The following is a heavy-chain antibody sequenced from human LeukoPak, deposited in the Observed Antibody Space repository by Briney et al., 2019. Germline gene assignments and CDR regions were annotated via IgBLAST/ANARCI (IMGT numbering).Heavy chain of an antibody. D-gene: IGHD3-22*01. V-gene: IGHV4-39*07. CDR1: GGSISSSSYY. J-gene: IGHJ4*02. CDR3: ARGGPPPEPLGEDYYDSSGYYWPPRY. Sequence: SETLSLTCTVSGGSISSSSYYWGWIRQPPGKGLEWIGSIYYSGSTYYNPSLKSRVTISADTSKNQFSLKLSSVTAADTAVYYCARGGPPPEPLGEDYYDSSGYYWPPRYWGQGTLVTVSS. CDR2: IYYSGST.